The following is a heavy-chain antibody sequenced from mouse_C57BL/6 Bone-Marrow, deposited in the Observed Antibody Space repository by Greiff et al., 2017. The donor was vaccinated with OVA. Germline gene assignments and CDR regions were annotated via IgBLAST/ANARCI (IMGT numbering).Heavy chain of an antibody. V-gene: IGHV1-53*01. J-gene: IGHJ2*01. D-gene: IGHD2-4*01. CDR3: TRSESFCYDSDD. CDR2: INPSNGGI. CDR1: GYTFTSYW. Sequence: VQLQQPGTELVKPGASVKLSCKASGYTFTSYWMHWVKQRPGQGLEWIGNINPSNGGINYNEKFKGKATLTVDNSSSTAYMQLSSLTSEDSAVYYCTRSESFCYDSDDWGQGTTLTVSS.